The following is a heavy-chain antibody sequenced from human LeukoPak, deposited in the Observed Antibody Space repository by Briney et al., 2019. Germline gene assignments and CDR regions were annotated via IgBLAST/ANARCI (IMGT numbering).Heavy chain of an antibody. V-gene: IGHV1-2*02. D-gene: IGHD3-22*01. CDR2: INPNSGGT. CDR1: GYTFTGYY. Sequence: ASVKVSCKASGYTFTGYYMHWVRQAPGQGLEWMGWINPNSGGTNYAQKFQGRVTMTRDTSISTAYMELSRLRSDDTAVYYCARVVIPTYYFDYWGQETLVTVSS. J-gene: IGHJ4*02. CDR3: ARVVIPTYYFDY.